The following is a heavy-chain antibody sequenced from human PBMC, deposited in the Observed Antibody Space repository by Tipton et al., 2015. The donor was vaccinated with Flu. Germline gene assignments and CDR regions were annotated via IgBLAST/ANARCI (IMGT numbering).Heavy chain of an antibody. CDR2: IYYSGST. CDR1: GGSISSYY. V-gene: IGHV4-59*01. CDR3: ARATLYYYGSGTSYYFDY. J-gene: IGHJ4*02. Sequence: TLSLTCTVSGGSISSYYWSWIRQPPGKGLEWIGYIYYSGSTNYNPSLKSRVTISVDTSKNQFSLKLSSVTAADTAVYYCARATLYYYGSGTSYYFDYWGQGTLVTVSS. D-gene: IGHD3-10*01.